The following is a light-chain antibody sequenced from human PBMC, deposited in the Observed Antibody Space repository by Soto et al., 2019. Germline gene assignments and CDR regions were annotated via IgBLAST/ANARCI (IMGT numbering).Light chain of an antibody. CDR2: GAS. V-gene: IGKV3-20*01. J-gene: IGKJ5*01. CDR3: QQYGSSPPIT. Sequence: EIVLTQSPATLSLSPGEIASLSCRASQSVSSSYLAWYQQKPGQAPRLLIYGASSRTAGIPDRFSGSGSGTDFTLTISRLEPEDFAVYYCQQYGSSPPITFGQGTRLEI. CDR1: QSVSSSY.